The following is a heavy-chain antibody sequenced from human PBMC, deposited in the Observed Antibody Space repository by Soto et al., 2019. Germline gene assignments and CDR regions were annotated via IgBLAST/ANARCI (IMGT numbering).Heavy chain of an antibody. D-gene: IGHD4-17*01. J-gene: IGHJ4*02. V-gene: IGHV1-18*01. Sequence: VQLVQSGAEVKKPGASVRVSCKASGYTFTSFGLSWVRQAPGQGPEWMGWLSPESDKATYAHKSHGRITMTTDTSPTTAHMHLRSPRSHDTALYYCTRDSLFISPSTVTPDAYWCQGTLVSVS. CDR1: GYTFTSFG. CDR3: TRDSLFISPSTVTPDAY. CDR2: LSPESDKA.